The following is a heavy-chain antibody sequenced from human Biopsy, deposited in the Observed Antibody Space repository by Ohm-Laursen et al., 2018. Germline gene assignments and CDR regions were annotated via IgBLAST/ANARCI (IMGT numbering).Heavy chain of an antibody. Sequence: AAKVSCKVSGYSFTSYYMHWVRQAPGHGLEWMGWINPNSGNANYAQSFQGRLTVTRDTSISTAYMELTSLTFDDTAIYYCARVPAYPSIDGYYGLDLWGQGTTVIVSS. J-gene: IGHJ6*02. CDR3: ARVPAYPSIDGYYGLDL. V-gene: IGHV1-2*02. CDR1: GYSFTSYY. CDR2: INPNSGNA. D-gene: IGHD3-9*01.